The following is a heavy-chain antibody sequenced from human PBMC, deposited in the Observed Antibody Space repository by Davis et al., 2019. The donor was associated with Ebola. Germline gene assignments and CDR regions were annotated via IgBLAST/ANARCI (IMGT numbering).Heavy chain of an antibody. V-gene: IGHV1-46*01. CDR3: ARGPRENWNELNYYYYMDV. J-gene: IGHJ6*03. D-gene: IGHD1-1*01. CDR2: INPSGGST. CDR1: GYTFTSYY. Sequence: ASVKVSCKASGYTFTSYYMHWVRQAPGQGLEWMGIINPSGGSTSYAQKFQGRVTMTRDTSTSTVYMELGSLRSEDTAVYYCARGPRENWNELNYYYYMDVWGKGTTVTVSS.